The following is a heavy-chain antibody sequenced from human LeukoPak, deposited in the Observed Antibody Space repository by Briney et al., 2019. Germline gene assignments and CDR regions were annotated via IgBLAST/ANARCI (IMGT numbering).Heavy chain of an antibody. CDR2: IYYSGST. CDR1: GGSISSYY. J-gene: IGHJ4*02. V-gene: IGHV4-59*01. CDR3: ARDYCSGGSCYEDY. Sequence: SETLSLTCTVSGGSISSYYWSWIRQPPGKGLEWIGYIYYSGSTNYNPSLKSRVTISVDTSKNQFSLELSSVTAADTAVYYCARDYCSGGSCYEDYWGQGTLVTVSS. D-gene: IGHD2-15*01.